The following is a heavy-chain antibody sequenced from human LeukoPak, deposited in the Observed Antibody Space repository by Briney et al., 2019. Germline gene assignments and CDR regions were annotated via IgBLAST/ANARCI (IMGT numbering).Heavy chain of an antibody. CDR2: ISYDGSNK. CDR1: GFTFSSYG. Sequence: GGSLRLSCAASGFTFSSYGMHWVRQAPGEGLEWVAVISYDGSNKYYADSVKGRFTISRDNSKNTLYLQMNSLRAEDTAVYYCAKDNGHYYDSSGFFDYWGQGTLVTVSS. V-gene: IGHV3-30*18. CDR3: AKDNGHYYDSSGFFDY. J-gene: IGHJ4*02. D-gene: IGHD3-22*01.